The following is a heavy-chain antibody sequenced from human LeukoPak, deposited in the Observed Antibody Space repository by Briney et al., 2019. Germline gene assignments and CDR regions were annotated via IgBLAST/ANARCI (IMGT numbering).Heavy chain of an antibody. CDR3: STGGYYFDY. Sequence: GGSLRLSCVGSGFIFSNAWMNWVRQAPGKGLEWVGRIKSKANGETIEYAAPEKGRFTISRDDSKNTVYLQVNSLKTEDTAVYFCSTGGYYFDYWGQGTLVTVSS. D-gene: IGHD3-16*01. CDR1: GFIFSNAW. CDR2: IKSKANGETI. J-gene: IGHJ4*01. V-gene: IGHV3-15*01.